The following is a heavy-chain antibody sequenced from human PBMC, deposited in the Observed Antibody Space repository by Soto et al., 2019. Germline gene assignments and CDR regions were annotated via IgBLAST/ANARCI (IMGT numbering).Heavy chain of an antibody. CDR3: FRVGSPYYYDY. J-gene: IGHJ4*02. CDR2: ILSKAGNYAT. Sequence: EVQLVESGGGLVQPGGSLKLSCAASGFIFSGSAVHWVRQASGKGLEWVGRILSKAGNYATAYPASMKGRFTISRDDSENTAFLQMNSLKTGDTAVYYCFRVGSPYYYDYWGQGTLVAVSS. V-gene: IGHV3-73*01. CDR1: GFIFSGSA.